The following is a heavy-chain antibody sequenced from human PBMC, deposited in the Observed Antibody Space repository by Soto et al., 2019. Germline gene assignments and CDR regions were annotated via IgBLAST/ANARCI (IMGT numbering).Heavy chain of an antibody. D-gene: IGHD1-26*01. CDR1: GFTFSSYA. Sequence: EVQLLESGGGLVQPGGSLRLSCAASGFTFSSYAMSWVRQAPGKGLEWVSAISGSGGSTYYADSVKGRFTIARDNSKNTLYLQMNSLRAEDTAVNYCAKFKLTGGSYVFAFDIWGQGTMVTVSS. J-gene: IGHJ3*02. CDR3: AKFKLTGGSYVFAFDI. V-gene: IGHV3-23*01. CDR2: ISGSGGST.